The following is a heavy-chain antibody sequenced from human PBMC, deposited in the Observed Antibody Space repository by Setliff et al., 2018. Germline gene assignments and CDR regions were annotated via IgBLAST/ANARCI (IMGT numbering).Heavy chain of an antibody. D-gene: IGHD3-3*01. Sequence: SETLSLTCAVSGGSISSSNWWSWVRQPPGKGLEWIGEIYHSGSTYYNPSLKSRVTISVDTSKNQFSLKLSSVTAADTAVYYCARDGYYNFWSGPSLAPNWFDPWGQGTLVTVS. CDR3: ARDGYYNFWSGPSLAPNWFDP. J-gene: IGHJ5*02. CDR2: IYHSGST. CDR1: GGSISSSNW. V-gene: IGHV4-4*02.